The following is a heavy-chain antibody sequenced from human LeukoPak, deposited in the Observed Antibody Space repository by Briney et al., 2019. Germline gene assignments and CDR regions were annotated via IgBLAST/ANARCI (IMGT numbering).Heavy chain of an antibody. V-gene: IGHV1-18*01. Sequence: ASVKVSCKASGYTFTSYAISWVRQAPGQGLEWMGWISTYNGHTNCAQKLQGRVTMTTDTSTSTACMELRSLRSDDTAVYYCAREDNLMDFWSGYSDYWGQGTLVTVPS. D-gene: IGHD3-3*01. CDR2: ISTYNGHT. CDR3: AREDNLMDFWSGYSDY. CDR1: GYTFTSYA. J-gene: IGHJ4*02.